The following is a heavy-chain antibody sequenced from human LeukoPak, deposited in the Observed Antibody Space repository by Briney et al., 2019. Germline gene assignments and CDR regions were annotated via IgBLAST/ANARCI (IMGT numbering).Heavy chain of an antibody. CDR1: GGSISSYY. CDR3: ARQHHYYFDY. J-gene: IGHJ4*02. V-gene: IGHV4-4*09. CDR2: IYTSGST. Sequence: SETLSLTCTVSGGSISSYYWSWIRQPPGKGLEWIGYIYTSGSTNYNPSLKSRVTISVDTSKNQFSLKLSPVTAADTAVYYCARQHHYYFDYWGQGTLVTVSS.